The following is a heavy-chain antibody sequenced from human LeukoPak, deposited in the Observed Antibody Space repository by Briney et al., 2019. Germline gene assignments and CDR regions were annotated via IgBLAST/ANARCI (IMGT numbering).Heavy chain of an antibody. CDR3: ARVPDK. Sequence: PSETLSLTCAVYGGSFSGYYWSWIRQPPGKGLEWIGEINNSGSTNYNPSLKSRVTISVDTSKNQFSLKLSSVTAADTAVYYCARVPDKWGQGTLVTVSS. J-gene: IGHJ4*02. CDR1: GGSFSGYY. CDR2: INNSGST. D-gene: IGHD3-9*01. V-gene: IGHV4-34*01.